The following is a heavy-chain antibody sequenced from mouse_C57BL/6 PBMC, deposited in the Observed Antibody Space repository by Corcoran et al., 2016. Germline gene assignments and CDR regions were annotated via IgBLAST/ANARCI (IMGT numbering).Heavy chain of an antibody. J-gene: IGHJ1*03. V-gene: IGHV1-80*01. CDR2: IYPGDGDT. CDR1: GYAFSSYW. CDR3: ARSREAYFDV. Sequence: QVQLQQSGAELVKPGASVKISCKASGYAFSSYWKNWVKQRPGKGLEWIGQIYPGDGDTNYNGKFKGKATLTADKSPSTAYMQLSSLTSEDSAVYFCARSREAYFDVWGTGTTVTVSA.